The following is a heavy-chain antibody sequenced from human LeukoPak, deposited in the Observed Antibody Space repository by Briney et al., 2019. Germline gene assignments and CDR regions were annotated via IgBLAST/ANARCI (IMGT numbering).Heavy chain of an antibody. CDR3: AKTESYYTFGGVIAPDY. CDR2: ISYDGSNK. Sequence: GGSLRLSCAASRFTFSSYGMHWVRQAPGKGLEWVAVISYDGSNKYYADSVKGRFTISRDNSKNTLYLQMNSLRAEDTAVYYCAKTESYYTFGGVIAPDYWGQGTLVTVSS. J-gene: IGHJ4*02. V-gene: IGHV3-30*18. D-gene: IGHD3-16*02. CDR1: RFTFSSYG.